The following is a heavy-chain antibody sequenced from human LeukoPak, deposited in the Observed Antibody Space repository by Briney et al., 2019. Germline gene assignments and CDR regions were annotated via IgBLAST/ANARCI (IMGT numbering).Heavy chain of an antibody. CDR3: TRDRGWQSFDY. CDR2: INLDGTET. CDR1: GFIFSTYW. Sequence: PGGSLRLSCAASGFIFSTYWMTWVRQAPGKGLERVANINLDGTETYYMDSVKGRFTISRDNAKNSLYLQMNSPRAEDTAVYYCTRDRGWQSFDYWGQGTLVTVSS. J-gene: IGHJ4*02. D-gene: IGHD3-10*01. V-gene: IGHV3-7*01.